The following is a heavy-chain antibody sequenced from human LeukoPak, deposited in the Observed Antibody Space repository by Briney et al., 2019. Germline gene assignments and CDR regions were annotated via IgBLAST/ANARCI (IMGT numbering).Heavy chain of an antibody. D-gene: IGHD3-10*01. CDR2: ISSSGSTI. V-gene: IGHV3-11*04. Sequence: GESLRLSCAASGFTFSDYYMSWIRQAPGKGLEWVSYISSSGSTIYYADSVKGRFTISRDNAKNSLYLQMNSLRAEDTAVYYCARSYLRVYLDYWGQGTLVTVSS. J-gene: IGHJ4*02. CDR3: ARSYLRVYLDY. CDR1: GFTFSDYY.